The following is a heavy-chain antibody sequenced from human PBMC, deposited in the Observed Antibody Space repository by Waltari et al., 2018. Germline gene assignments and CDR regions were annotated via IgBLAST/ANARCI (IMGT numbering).Heavy chain of an antibody. Sequence: QVQLVQSGAEVKKPGSSVKVSCKASGGTFSSYAIRWVRQAPGQGLEWMGGIIPIFGTANYAQKFQGRVTITADESTSTAYMELSSLRSEDTAVYYCARGSAGDYYDSSGYYDAFDIWGQGTMVTVSS. V-gene: IGHV1-69*01. CDR2: IIPIFGTA. CDR3: ARGSAGDYYDSSGYYDAFDI. J-gene: IGHJ3*02. CDR1: GGTFSSYA. D-gene: IGHD3-22*01.